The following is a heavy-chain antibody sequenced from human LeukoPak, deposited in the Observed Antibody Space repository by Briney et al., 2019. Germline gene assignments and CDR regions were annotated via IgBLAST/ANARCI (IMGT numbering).Heavy chain of an antibody. CDR2: ISGSGGST. Sequence: PGGSLRLSCAASGFTFSSYAMSWVRQAPGKGLEWVSAISGSGGSTYYADSVKGRFTISRYNAKNSLYLQMNSLRAEDTAVYYCARVTGPAANGWFDPWGQGTLVTVSS. V-gene: IGHV3-23*01. J-gene: IGHJ5*02. CDR3: ARVTGPAANGWFDP. D-gene: IGHD2-2*01. CDR1: GFTFSSYA.